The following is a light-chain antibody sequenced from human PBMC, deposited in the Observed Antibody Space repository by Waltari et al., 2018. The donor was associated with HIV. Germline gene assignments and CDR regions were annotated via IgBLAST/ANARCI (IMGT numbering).Light chain of an antibody. Sequence: QSALTQPRSVSGSPGQSVTISCTGSASDVGGYHYVSWYQQHPGKAPKLLIYDVNKRPSGVPDRFSGSKSGNTASLTISGLQTEDEADYYCRSYAGSSYVFGTETKVTVL. V-gene: IGLV2-11*01. CDR2: DVN. CDR3: RSYAGSSYV. CDR1: ASDVGGYHY. J-gene: IGLJ1*01.